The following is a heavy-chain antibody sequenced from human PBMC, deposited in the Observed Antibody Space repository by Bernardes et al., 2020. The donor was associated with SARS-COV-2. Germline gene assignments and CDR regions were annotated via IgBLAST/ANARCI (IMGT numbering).Heavy chain of an antibody. CDR3: AIDAIPIIGFDF. D-gene: IGHD2-21*01. Sequence: ASVKVSCKASGYSFTNYGIPWVRKAPGHGLEWMGWISPYNGDRKYAQKFQGRVTMTTETSTNIAYMELRSLRADDTALYFCAIDAIPIIGFDFWCQGTLVTVSS. J-gene: IGHJ4*02. CDR1: GYSFTNYG. CDR2: ISPYNGDR. V-gene: IGHV1-18*04.